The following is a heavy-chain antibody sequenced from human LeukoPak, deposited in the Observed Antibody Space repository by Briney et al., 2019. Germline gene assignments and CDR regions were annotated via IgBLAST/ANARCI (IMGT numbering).Heavy chain of an antibody. CDR2: IYYSGST. D-gene: IGHD6-13*01. CDR1: GGSISSYY. Sequence: SETLSLTCTVSGGSISSYYWSWIRQPPGKGLDWLGGIYYSGSTNYNPSLKSRVTISVDTSKNQFSLKLSSVTAADTAVYYCARSAPVAAAGTEGYFDYWGQGTLFTVSS. CDR3: ARSAPVAAAGTEGYFDY. V-gene: IGHV4-59*01. J-gene: IGHJ4*02.